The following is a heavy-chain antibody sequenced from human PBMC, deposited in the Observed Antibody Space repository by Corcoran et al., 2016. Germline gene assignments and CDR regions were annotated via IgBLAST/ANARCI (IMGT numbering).Heavy chain of an antibody. J-gene: IGHJ6*02. CDR1: GYTFTSYD. Sequence: QVQLVQSGAEVKKPGASVKVSCKASGYTFTSYDINWVRQATGQGLEWMGWMNPNSGNTGYAQKFQGRVTMTRNTSISTAYMELSSLGSEDTAVYYCARGRESSGPRNYYGMDVWGQGTTVTVSS. CDR2: MNPNSGNT. V-gene: IGHV1-8*01. CDR3: ARGRESSGPRNYYGMDV. D-gene: IGHD6-19*01.